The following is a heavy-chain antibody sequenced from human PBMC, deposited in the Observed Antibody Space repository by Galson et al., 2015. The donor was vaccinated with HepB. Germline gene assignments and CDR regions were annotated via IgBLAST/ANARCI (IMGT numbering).Heavy chain of an antibody. CDR2: IWYDGSNK. CDR1: GFTFSSYG. V-gene: IGHV3-33*01. J-gene: IGHJ3*02. Sequence: SLRLSCAASGFTFSSYGMHWVRQAPGEGLEWVAVIWYDGSNKYYADSVKGRFTISRDNSKNTLYLQMNSLRAEDTAVYYCAREYDYGDYWAFDIWGQGTMVTVSS. D-gene: IGHD4-17*01. CDR3: AREYDYGDYWAFDI.